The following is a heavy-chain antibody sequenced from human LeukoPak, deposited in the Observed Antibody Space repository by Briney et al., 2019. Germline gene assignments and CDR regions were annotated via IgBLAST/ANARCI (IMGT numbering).Heavy chain of an antibody. J-gene: IGHJ4*02. CDR3: ARDREYSSGWERVFDY. Sequence: PSETLSLTCTVSGGSISSYYWSWIRQPPGKGLEWIGRIHTSGSTNYNPSLKSRVTISVDTSKNQFSLKLSSVTAADTAVYYCARDREYSSGWERVFDYWGQGTLVTVSS. D-gene: IGHD6-19*01. CDR1: GGSISSYY. CDR2: IHTSGST. V-gene: IGHV4-4*08.